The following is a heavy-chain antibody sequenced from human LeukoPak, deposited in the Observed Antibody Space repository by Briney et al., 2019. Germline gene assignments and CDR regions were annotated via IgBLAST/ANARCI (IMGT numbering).Heavy chain of an antibody. J-gene: IGHJ3*02. CDR3: ARDSLFNWNDGAFDI. Sequence: GGSLRLSCAASGFTVSSNYMSWVRQAPGKGLEWVSVIYSGGSTYYADSVKGRFTISRDNSENTLYLQMNSLRAEDTAVYYCARDSLFNWNDGAFDIWGQGTMVTVSS. V-gene: IGHV3-53*01. CDR1: GFTVSSNY. D-gene: IGHD1-20*01. CDR2: IYSGGST.